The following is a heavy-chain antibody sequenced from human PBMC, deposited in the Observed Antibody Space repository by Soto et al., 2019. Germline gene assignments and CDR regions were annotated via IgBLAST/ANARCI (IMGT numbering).Heavy chain of an antibody. J-gene: IGHJ6*02. CDR2: ISGSGGST. V-gene: IGHV3-23*01. CDR3: GGDYEVGYYYYGMDV. D-gene: IGHD4-17*01. CDR1: GFTFGGYA. Sequence: VVSMRLSCGAAGFTFGGYAVSWVRQAPGKGLEWVSAISGSGGSTYYADSVKGRFTISRDNSKNTLYLQMNSLRAEDTAVYYCGGDYEVGYYYYGMDVWGQGTTVTVS.